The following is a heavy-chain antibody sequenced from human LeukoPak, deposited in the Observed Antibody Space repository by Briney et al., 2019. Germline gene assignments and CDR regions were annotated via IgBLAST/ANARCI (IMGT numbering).Heavy chain of an antibody. CDR2: IYYSGST. D-gene: IGHD3-9*01. Sequence: SETLSLTCTVSGGSISSGDYYWSWIRQPPGKGLEWIGYIYYSGSTYYNPSLKSRVTISVDTSKNQFSLKLSSVTAADTAVYYCARDTQDRYFDWLGFDPWGQGTLVTVSS. CDR3: ARDTQDRYFDWLGFDP. V-gene: IGHV4-30-4*02. CDR1: GGSISSGDYY. J-gene: IGHJ5*02.